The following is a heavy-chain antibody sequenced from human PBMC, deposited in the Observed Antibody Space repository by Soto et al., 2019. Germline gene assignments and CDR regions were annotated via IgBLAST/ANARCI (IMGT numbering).Heavy chain of an antibody. CDR1: GFTFNYYD. Sequence: EVQLLETGGGLAQPGGSLRLSCVASGFTFNYYDMSWVRPAPGKVLEWVSTLSSTGVTTYYADSVKGRFTISRDNFKNTLWLQMNSLRAEDTAVYYCADPVPAATHYDYYNMDVWGQGTTVTVSS. D-gene: IGHD2-2*01. CDR3: ADPVPAATHYDYYNMDV. CDR2: LSSTGVTT. V-gene: IGHV3-23*01. J-gene: IGHJ6*02.